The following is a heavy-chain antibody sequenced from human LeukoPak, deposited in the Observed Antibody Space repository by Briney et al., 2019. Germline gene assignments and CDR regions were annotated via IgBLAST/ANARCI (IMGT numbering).Heavy chain of an antibody. CDR2: INPNSGGT. V-gene: IGHV1-2*02. J-gene: IGHJ4*02. CDR3: ARDPAAGTLVFDY. Sequence: VASVKVSCKASGYTFTGYYMHWVRQAPGQGLEWMGWINPNSGGTNYAQKFQGRVTMTRDTSISTAYMELSRLRSDDTAVYYCARDPAAGTLVFDYWGQGTLVTVSS. CDR1: GYTFTGYY. D-gene: IGHD6-13*01.